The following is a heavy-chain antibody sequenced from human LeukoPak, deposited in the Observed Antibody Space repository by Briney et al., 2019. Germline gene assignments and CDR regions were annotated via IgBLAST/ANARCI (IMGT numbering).Heavy chain of an antibody. CDR2: IGDTT. Sequence: GALRLSFAASGFPFSTYAIGWVRQAPGKGLEWVSAIGDTTYYADSVKGRFTISRDNSKNTLYLQMNNLRAEDAAIYYCAKAYAFVGANYFDYWGQGTLVTVSS. D-gene: IGHD1-26*01. CDR1: GFPFSTYA. V-gene: IGHV3-23*01. J-gene: IGHJ4*02. CDR3: AKAYAFVGANYFDY.